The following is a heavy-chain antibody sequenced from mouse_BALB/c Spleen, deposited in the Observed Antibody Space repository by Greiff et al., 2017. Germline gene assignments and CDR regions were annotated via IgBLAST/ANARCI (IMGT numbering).Heavy chain of an antibody. V-gene: IGHV1-4*02. J-gene: IGHJ4*01. CDR1: GYTFTSYT. D-gene: IGHD2-4*01. CDR3: ARWEITRDYYAMDY. Sequence: QVQLKQSAAELARPGASVKMSCKASGYTFTSYTMHWVKQRPGQGLEWIGYINPSSGYTEYNQKFKDKTTLTADKSSSTAYMQLSSLTSEDSAVYYCARWEITRDYYAMDYWGQGTSVTVSS. CDR2: INPSSGYT.